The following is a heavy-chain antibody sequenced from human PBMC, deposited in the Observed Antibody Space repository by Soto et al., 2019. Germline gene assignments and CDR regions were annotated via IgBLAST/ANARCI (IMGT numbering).Heavy chain of an antibody. CDR1: GFTFRTYG. CDR2: ISNNGINK. D-gene: IGHD6-6*01. Sequence: QVQLVESGGGAVQPGRSLRLSCAASGFTFRTYGMHWVRQAPGKGLEWLAVISNNGINKYYADSVKGRFTISGDNSRDTLFLQMNSLRGEDTAIYYCAKVIRADSTSSNFYYYSGLDVWGQGTTVTVS. V-gene: IGHV3-30*18. J-gene: IGHJ6*02. CDR3: AKVIRADSTSSNFYYYSGLDV.